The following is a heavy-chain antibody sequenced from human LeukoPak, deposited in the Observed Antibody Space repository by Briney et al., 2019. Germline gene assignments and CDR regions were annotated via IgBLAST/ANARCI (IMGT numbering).Heavy chain of an antibody. J-gene: IGHJ5*02. D-gene: IGHD3-9*01. CDR1: GVSISSGGYS. V-gene: IGHV4-30-2*01. CDR2: IYHSGST. CDR3: ARGGYFDWLLPFDP. Sequence: PSETLSLTCAVSGVSISSGGYSWSWIRQPPGKGLEWIGYIYHSGSTYYNPSLKSRVTISVDRSKNQFSLKLSSVTAADTAVYYCARGGYFDWLLPFDPWGQGTLVTVSS.